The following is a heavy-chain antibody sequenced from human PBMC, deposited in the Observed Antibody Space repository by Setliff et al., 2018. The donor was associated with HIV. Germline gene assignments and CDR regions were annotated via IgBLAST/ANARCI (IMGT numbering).Heavy chain of an antibody. CDR1: GYAFTTYN. J-gene: IGHJ4*02. Sequence: ASVKVSCKASGYAFTTYNMHWVRQAPGQGLEWMGILNPSGGSTSYAQKFQGRVTMTRDTSISTAYMELSRLRSDDTAVYYCARGSLLGYFDWLFPDWGQGTLVTVSS. CDR2: LNPSGGST. CDR3: ARGSLLGYFDWLFPD. V-gene: IGHV1-46*01. D-gene: IGHD3-9*01.